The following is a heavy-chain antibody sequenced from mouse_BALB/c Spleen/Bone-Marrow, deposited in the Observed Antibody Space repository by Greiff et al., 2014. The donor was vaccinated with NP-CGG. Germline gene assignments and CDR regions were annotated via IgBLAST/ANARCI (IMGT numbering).Heavy chain of an antibody. CDR2: INPYNDGT. CDR1: GYTFTYYF. CDR3: ARGGYYGTSLYWYFDV. Sequence: VPLQQSGPELVKPGASVKMSCKASGYTFTYYFIHWVKQKPGQGLEWIGYINPYNDGTKYNDKFKGKATLASTKSSSTAYMEFSSLSSEDSAVYYCARGGYYGTSLYWYFDVWGAGTTVTVSS. J-gene: IGHJ1*01. V-gene: IGHV1-14*01. D-gene: IGHD1-1*01.